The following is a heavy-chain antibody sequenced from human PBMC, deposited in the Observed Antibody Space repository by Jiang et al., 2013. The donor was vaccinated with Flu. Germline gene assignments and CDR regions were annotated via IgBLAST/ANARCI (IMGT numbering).Heavy chain of an antibody. J-gene: IGHJ5*02. CDR3: ARDSSLNWFDP. V-gene: IGHV6-1*01. CDR2: TYYRSKWYH. CDR1: GDSVSSNSDS. Sequence: QTLSLTCAISGDSVSSNSDSWNWIRQPPSRGLEWLGRTYYRSKWYHDYAVSVKSRITLNPDTSKNQFSLQLNSVTPEDTAVYYCARDSSLNWFDPWGQGTLVTVSS.